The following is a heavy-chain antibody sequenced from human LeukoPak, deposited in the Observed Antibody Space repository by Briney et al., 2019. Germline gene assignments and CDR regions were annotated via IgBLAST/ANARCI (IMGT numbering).Heavy chain of an antibody. CDR1: GFTFSSYW. CDR3: ARVDVQLERLVDY. Sequence: GGSLRLSCAASGFTFSSYWMSWVRQAPGKGLEWVANIKQDGSEKYYVDSVKGRFTISRDNAKNSLYLQMNSLRAEDTAVYYCARVDVQLERLVDYWGQGTLVTVSS. D-gene: IGHD1-1*01. J-gene: IGHJ4*02. V-gene: IGHV3-7*03. CDR2: IKQDGSEK.